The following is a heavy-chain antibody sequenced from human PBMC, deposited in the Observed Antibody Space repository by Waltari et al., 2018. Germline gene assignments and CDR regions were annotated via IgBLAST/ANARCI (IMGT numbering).Heavy chain of an antibody. CDR3: ARDGRFPSYYYYMDV. CDR1: GGSISSYY. J-gene: IGHJ6*03. CDR2: IYTTGST. D-gene: IGHD3-3*01. Sequence: QVQLKESGPGLVKPSETLSLTCTVSGGSISSYYWSWIGQPAGKGLEWSGRIYTTGSTNYNPSLMSRGTMSVDTSKNQFSLKLSSVTAADTAVYYCARDGRFPSYYYYMDVCGEGPTVTISS. V-gene: IGHV4-4*07.